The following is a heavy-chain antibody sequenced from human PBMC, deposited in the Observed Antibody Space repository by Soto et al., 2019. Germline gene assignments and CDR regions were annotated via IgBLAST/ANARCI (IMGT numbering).Heavy chain of an antibody. D-gene: IGHD3-3*01. CDR2: ISAYNGNT. V-gene: IGHV1-18*01. Sequence: VSVKVSCKASGYTFTSYCISWVRQSPGQGLEWMGWISAYNGNTKYAQKVQGRVTMTTDTSTSTAYMELRSVNTADTAVYFCARGREDFHAGSGPRWMWLAPWGQGTLVTVSS. CDR3: ARGREDFHAGSGPRWMWLAP. J-gene: IGHJ5*02. CDR1: GYTFTSYC.